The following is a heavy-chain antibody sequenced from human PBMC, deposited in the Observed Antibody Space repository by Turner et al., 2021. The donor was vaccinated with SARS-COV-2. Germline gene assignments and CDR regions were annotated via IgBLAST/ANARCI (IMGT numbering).Heavy chain of an antibody. J-gene: IGHJ6*02. V-gene: IGHV3-74*01. CDR3: ARVGIAAAGPTFYYYYYVLDV. CDR2: INSDGSST. D-gene: IGHD6-13*01. CDR1: GFTFSSYW. Sequence: EVQLVESGGGLVQPGGSLRHACAASGFTFSSYWMHWVRQAPGKGLMWVSRINSDGSSTSYADYVKGRFTISRDNAETTLYLQMNSLRAEDTAVYYCARVGIAAAGPTFYYYYYVLDVWGQGTTVTVSS.